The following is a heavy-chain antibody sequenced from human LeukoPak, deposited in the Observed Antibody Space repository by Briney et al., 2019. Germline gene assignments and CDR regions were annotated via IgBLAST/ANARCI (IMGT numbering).Heavy chain of an antibody. CDR1: GFSLSTSGVG. Sequence: SGPTLVKPTQTLTLTCTFSGFSLSTSGVGVGWIRQPPGKALEWLARIDWDDDKYYSTSLKTRLTISKDTSKNQVVLTMTNMDPVDTATYYCARIGRGTVTTPYYYYGMDVWGQGTTVTVSS. D-gene: IGHD4-17*01. CDR2: IDWDDDK. CDR3: ARIGRGTVTTPYYYYGMDV. V-gene: IGHV2-70*11. J-gene: IGHJ6*02.